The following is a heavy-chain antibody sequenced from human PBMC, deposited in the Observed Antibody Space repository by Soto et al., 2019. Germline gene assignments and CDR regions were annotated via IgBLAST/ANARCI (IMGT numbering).Heavy chain of an antibody. CDR3: ARALYSSSWFDY. D-gene: IGHD6-13*01. Sequence: SETLSLTCTVSGGSLTSGSYYRGWIRQPPGKGLEWIGSIYYSGSTYYNPSLKSRVTISVDRSKNQFSLKLSSVTAADTAVYYCARALYSSSWFDYWGQGTLVTVSS. CDR1: GGSLTSGSYY. V-gene: IGHV4-39*07. CDR2: IYYSGST. J-gene: IGHJ4*02.